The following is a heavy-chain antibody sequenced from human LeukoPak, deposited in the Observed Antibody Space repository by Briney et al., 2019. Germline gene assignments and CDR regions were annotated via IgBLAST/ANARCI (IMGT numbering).Heavy chain of an antibody. CDR3: ATDRRYSSSCTY. CDR2: FDPEAGEI. D-gene: IGHD6-13*01. CDR1: GYTLTELS. J-gene: IGHJ4*02. Sequence: ASVKVSCKVSGYTLTELSMHWVRQAAGKGLEWMGGFDPEAGEIIYPQKFQGRVTMTEDTSTDTAYMKLSSLKSEDTAVYYCATDRRYSSSCTYWGQGTLVTVSS. V-gene: IGHV1-24*01.